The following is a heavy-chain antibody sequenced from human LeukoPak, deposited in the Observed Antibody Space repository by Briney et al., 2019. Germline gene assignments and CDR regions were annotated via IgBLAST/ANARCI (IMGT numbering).Heavy chain of an antibody. Sequence: SETLSLTCTVSGGSISSGGYYWSWIRQHPGKGLEWIGYIYYSGSTYYNPSLKSRVTISVDTSKNQFSLKLSSVAAADTAVYYCARDGGIVATDYFDYWGQGTLVTVSS. CDR3: ARDGGIVATDYFDY. V-gene: IGHV4-31*03. D-gene: IGHD5-12*01. J-gene: IGHJ4*02. CDR2: IYYSGST. CDR1: GGSISSGGYY.